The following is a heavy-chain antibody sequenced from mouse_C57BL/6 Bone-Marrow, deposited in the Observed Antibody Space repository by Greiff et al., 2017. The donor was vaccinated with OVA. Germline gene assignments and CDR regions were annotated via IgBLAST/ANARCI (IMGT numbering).Heavy chain of an antibody. V-gene: IGHV5-12*01. Sequence: EVQRVESGGGLVQPGGSLKLSCAASGFTFSDYYMYWVRQTPEKRLEWVAYISNGGGSTYYPDTVKGRFTISRDNAKNTLYLQMSRLKSEDTAMYYCARHSYGSRGTWFADWGQGTLVTVSA. D-gene: IGHD1-1*01. CDR3: ARHSYGSRGTWFAD. CDR2: ISNGGGST. J-gene: IGHJ3*01. CDR1: GFTFSDYY.